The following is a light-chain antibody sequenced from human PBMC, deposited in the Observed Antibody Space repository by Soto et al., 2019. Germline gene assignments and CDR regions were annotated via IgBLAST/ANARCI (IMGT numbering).Light chain of an antibody. CDR3: QQYNNWWT. CDR2: GAS. CDR1: QSVDSN. Sequence: ESLLTQSQATLSVSPGDRAPLSCRASQSVDSNLAWYQQKPGQAPRLLIYGASTRATGISARFSGSGSGTEFTLTISSLQSEDFGVYYCQQYNNWWTFGQGTKVDIK. V-gene: IGKV3-15*01. J-gene: IGKJ1*01.